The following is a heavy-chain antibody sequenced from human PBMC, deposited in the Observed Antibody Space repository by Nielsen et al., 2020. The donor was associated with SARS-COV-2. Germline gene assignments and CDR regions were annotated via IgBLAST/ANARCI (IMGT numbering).Heavy chain of an antibody. CDR3: ARERVGGITIFGVVTRYGMDV. Sequence: SETLSLTCTVSGASIMSSRHQWDWIRQPPGKGPEWIGSIYYSGTAYYNASLKSRVTIPVDTSRNQFSLKLSFVTAADTALYYCARERVGGITIFGVVTRYGMDVWGQGTTVTVSS. J-gene: IGHJ6*02. D-gene: IGHD3-3*01. V-gene: IGHV4-39*02. CDR1: GASIMSSRHQ. CDR2: IYYSGTA.